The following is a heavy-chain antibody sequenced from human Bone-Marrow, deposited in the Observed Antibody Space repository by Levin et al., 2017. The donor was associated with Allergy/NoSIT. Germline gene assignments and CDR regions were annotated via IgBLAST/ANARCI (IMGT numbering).Heavy chain of an antibody. CDR3: ARDQGKAQWFGQPNFSFGMDV. CDR2: ISTSGTTL. V-gene: IGHV3-11*01. CDR1: GFTFSDHY. D-gene: IGHD3-10*01. Sequence: GESLKISCAASGFTFSDHYMSWIRQAPGKGLEWVAYISTSGTTLYNVDSVKGRFTISRDNAENSLFLQMTSLRAEDTAIYYCARDQGKAQWFGQPNFSFGMDVWGRGTTVTVSS. J-gene: IGHJ6*02.